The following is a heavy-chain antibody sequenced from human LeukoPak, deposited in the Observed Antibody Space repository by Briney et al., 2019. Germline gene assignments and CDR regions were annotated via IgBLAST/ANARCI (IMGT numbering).Heavy chain of an antibody. CDR2: IRYDGSNK. CDR3: AKRSPDYGDKGAYFDY. D-gene: IGHD4-17*01. CDR1: GFTFSSYG. V-gene: IGHV3-30*02. Sequence: GGSLRLSCAASGFTFSSYGMHWVRQAPGKGLEWVAFIRYDGSNKYYADSVKGRFTISRDNSKNTLYLQMNSLRAEDTAVYYCAKRSPDYGDKGAYFDYWGQGTLVTVSS. J-gene: IGHJ4*02.